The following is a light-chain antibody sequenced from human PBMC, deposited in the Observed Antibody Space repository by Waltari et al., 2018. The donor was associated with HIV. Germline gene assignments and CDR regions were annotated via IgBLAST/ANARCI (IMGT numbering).Light chain of an antibody. CDR3: QQYGSFPQT. V-gene: IGKV3-20*01. Sequence: ETVLTQSPGTVSLSPGERVTLPCRASQSVSSNFLAWYQQKAGPAPRLLISGTSSRAAGIPDRFSGSGSGTDFTLSISRLEPEDVAVYYCQQYGSFPQTFGQGSKVEIK. J-gene: IGKJ1*01. CDR2: GTS. CDR1: QSVSSNF.